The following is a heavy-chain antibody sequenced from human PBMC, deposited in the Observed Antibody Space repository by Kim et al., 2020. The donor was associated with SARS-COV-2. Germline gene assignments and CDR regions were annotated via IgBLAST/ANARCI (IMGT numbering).Heavy chain of an antibody. CDR3: AKDFMGGGNYYGMDV. CDR2: ISYDGSNK. D-gene: IGHD3-16*01. CDR1: GFTFSSYG. J-gene: IGHJ6*02. Sequence: GGSLRLSCAASGFTFSSYGMHWVRQAPGKGLEWVAVISYDGSNKYYADSVKGRFTISRDNSKNTLYLQMNSLRAEDTAVYYCAKDFMGGGNYYGMDVWGQGTTVTVSS. V-gene: IGHV3-30*18.